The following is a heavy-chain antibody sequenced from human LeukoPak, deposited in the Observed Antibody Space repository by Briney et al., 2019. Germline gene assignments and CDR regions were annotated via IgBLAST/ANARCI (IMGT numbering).Heavy chain of an antibody. D-gene: IGHD2-15*01. CDR3: ARDIRYCSGGSCHDY. V-gene: IGHV3-66*01. Sequence: GGSLRLSCAASGFTVSSNYMSWVRQAPGKGLEWVSLIYSGGNTYYADSVKGRFTISRDSSKNTLYLQMNSLRAEDTAVYYCARDIRYCSGGSCHDYWGQGTLVTVSS. CDR1: GFTVSSNY. J-gene: IGHJ4*02. CDR2: IYSGGNT.